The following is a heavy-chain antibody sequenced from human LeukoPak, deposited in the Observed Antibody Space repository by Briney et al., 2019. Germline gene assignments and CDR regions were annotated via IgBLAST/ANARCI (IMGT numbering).Heavy chain of an antibody. Sequence: GGSLRLSCTASGFTFGNYFMHWVRQVPGEGPVWVSRITGDGSSTSYADSVKGRFTISRDNAKNTLYLQMNSLRAEDTALYYCVRLYAYWGQGTLVTVSS. D-gene: IGHD2/OR15-2a*01. CDR3: VRLYAY. CDR2: ITGDGSST. CDR1: GFTFGNYF. J-gene: IGHJ4*02. V-gene: IGHV3-74*01.